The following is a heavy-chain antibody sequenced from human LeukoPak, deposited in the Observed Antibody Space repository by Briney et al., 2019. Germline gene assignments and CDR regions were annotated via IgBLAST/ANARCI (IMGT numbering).Heavy chain of an antibody. CDR1: GGSISSIIYY. J-gene: IGHJ4*02. Sequence: SETLSLTCTVSGGSISSIIYYWGWIRQPPGKGLERIGSIYYSGSTYYNPSLKSRVTISVDTSKNQFSLKLSSVTAADTAVYYCARETYDFWSGYKGHYFDYWGQGTLVTVSS. CDR3: ARETYDFWSGYKGHYFDY. V-gene: IGHV4-39*07. D-gene: IGHD3-3*01. CDR2: IYYSGST.